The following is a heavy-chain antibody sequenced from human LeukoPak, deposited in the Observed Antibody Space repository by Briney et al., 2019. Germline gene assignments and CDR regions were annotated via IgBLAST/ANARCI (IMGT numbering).Heavy chain of an antibody. Sequence: GGSLRLSCAASGFTFSSYGMHWVRQAPGKGLEWVAVIWYDGSDKYNGDAVKGRFTNSRHNSKKTLYLQINGLRVKETAVCECARENDYNDSEYLLHLGEGTLVTVS. CDR1: GFTFSSYG. J-gene: IGHJ1*01. V-gene: IGHV3-33*01. D-gene: IGHD4-17*01. CDR3: ARENDYNDSEYLLH. CDR2: IWYDGSDK.